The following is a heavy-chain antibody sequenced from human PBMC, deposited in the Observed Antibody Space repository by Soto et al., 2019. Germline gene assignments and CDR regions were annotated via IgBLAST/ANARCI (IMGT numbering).Heavy chain of an antibody. CDR1: GFTFSSYS. J-gene: IGHJ4*02. CDR3: AREIYDSSGYYAPFDY. D-gene: IGHD3-22*01. Sequence: PGGSLRLSCAASGFTFSSYSMNWVRQAPGKGLEWVSYISSSSSTIYYADSVKGRFTISRDNAKNSLYLQMNSLRAEDTALYYCAREIYDSSGYYAPFDYWGQGTLVTVSS. CDR2: ISSSSSTI. V-gene: IGHV3-48*01.